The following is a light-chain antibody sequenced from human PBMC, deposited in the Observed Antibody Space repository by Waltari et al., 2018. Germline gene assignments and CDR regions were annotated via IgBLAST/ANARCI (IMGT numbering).Light chain of an antibody. J-gene: IGLJ3*02. CDR3: CSYGGRGTYTWM. CDR1: SSDVGLYNL. CDR2: DVY. Sequence: QSALTQPASVSGSPGQSITISCSGTSSDVGLYNLVSWYQPHRGKAPKLIIYDVYRRPTGVSIRFSGSKSGNTASLTISGLQAEDEADYYCCSYGGRGTYTWMFGGGTKLTVL. V-gene: IGLV2-23*02.